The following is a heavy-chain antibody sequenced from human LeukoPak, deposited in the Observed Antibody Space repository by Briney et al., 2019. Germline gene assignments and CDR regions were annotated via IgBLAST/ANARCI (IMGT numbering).Heavy chain of an antibody. CDR3: ARDAYCSGGSCYPDAFDI. J-gene: IGHJ3*02. D-gene: IGHD2-15*01. V-gene: IGHV1-18*01. Sequence: ASVKVSCKASGYTFTSYGISWVRQAPGQGLEWMGWIGAYNGNTNYAQKLQGRVTMTTDTSTSTAYMELRSLRSDDTAVYYCARDAYCSGGSCYPDAFDIWGQGTMVTVSS. CDR1: GYTFTSYG. CDR2: IGAYNGNT.